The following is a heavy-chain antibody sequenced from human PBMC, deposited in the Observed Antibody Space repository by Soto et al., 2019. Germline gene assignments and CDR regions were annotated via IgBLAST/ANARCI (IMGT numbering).Heavy chain of an antibody. CDR1: GGTFSSYA. Sequence: GASVEVSCKASGGTFSSYAISWVRQAPGQGLEWMGGIIPIFGTANYAQKFQGRVTITADESTSTAYMELSSLRSEDTAVYYCASSTVTTLYYYYYYGMDVWGQGTTVTVSS. CDR2: IIPIFGTA. D-gene: IGHD4-17*01. V-gene: IGHV1-69*13. CDR3: ASSTVTTLYYYYYYGMDV. J-gene: IGHJ6*02.